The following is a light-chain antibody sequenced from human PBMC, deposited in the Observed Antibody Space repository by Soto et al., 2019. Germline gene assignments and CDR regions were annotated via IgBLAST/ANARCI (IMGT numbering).Light chain of an antibody. Sequence: EIVLTQSPGTLSLSPGERATLSCRASQSVSSSYLAWYQQKPGQAPRLLIYGVSSRATGITDRFSGSGSGTDFTLTISGLEPEDFAVYYCQLRKTFGQGTKVEIK. J-gene: IGKJ1*01. CDR2: GVS. CDR3: QLRKT. CDR1: QSVSSSY. V-gene: IGKV3-20*01.